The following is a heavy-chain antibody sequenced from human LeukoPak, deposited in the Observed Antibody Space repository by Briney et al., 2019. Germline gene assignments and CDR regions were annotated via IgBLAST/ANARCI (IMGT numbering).Heavy chain of an antibody. V-gene: IGHV3-21*01. CDR1: GFALRSYT. J-gene: IGHJ5*01. CDR3: ARVAVAGPTGWFDS. CDR2: ISSTSAYI. D-gene: IGHD6-19*01. Sequence: PGGSLSLSCAASGFALRSYTVTWVRQAPGKGLEWVSSISSTSAYIYYAESVKGRFSISRDNVDNVVHLQMSSLRNEDTAFYYCARVAVAGPTGWFDSWGQGTLVTVSS.